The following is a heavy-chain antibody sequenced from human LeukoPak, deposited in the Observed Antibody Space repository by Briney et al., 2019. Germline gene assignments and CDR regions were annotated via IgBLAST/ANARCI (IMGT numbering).Heavy chain of an antibody. V-gene: IGHV3-7*03. D-gene: IGHD6-19*01. Sequence: PGGSLRLSCAASGFTFSTYWMTWVRQAPGKGLEWVTHIEQDGSQKSYVDSVKGRFTISRDNAKNSLYLQMSSLRDEDTAVYYCARDVGWYYFDYWGQGTLVTVSS. CDR3: ARDVGWYYFDY. CDR1: GFTFSTYW. J-gene: IGHJ4*02. CDR2: IEQDGSQK.